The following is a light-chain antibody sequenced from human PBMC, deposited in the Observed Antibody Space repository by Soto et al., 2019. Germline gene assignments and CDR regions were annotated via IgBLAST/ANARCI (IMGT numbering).Light chain of an antibody. CDR3: SSYTTSATLV. V-gene: IGLV2-14*01. CDR1: SSDVGTYNS. J-gene: IGLJ2*01. Sequence: QSALTQPASVSGSPGQSIAISCTGTSSDVGTYNSVSWYQQFPGKAPKLILYAVTNRPSGISNRFSGSKSGNTASLTISGLQSEDEADYFCSSYTTSATLVFGLGPKLTVL. CDR2: AVT.